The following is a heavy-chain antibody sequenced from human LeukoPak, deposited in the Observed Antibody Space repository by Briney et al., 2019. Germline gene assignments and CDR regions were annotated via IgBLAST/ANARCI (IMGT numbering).Heavy chain of an antibody. V-gene: IGHV3-9*01. CDR1: GFTFKNNA. D-gene: IGHD2-21*02. Sequence: RSGGSLRLSCAASGFTFKNNAMHWLRQTPGKGLEWVSSISWYSDNIVYAVSVKGRFTISRDNANNSMYLQMNRLRTEDTAFYYFEKEGSDCISGICRYFDSWGQGTLVTVSS. CDR2: ISWYSDNI. J-gene: IGHJ4*02. CDR3: EKEGSDCISGICRYFDS.